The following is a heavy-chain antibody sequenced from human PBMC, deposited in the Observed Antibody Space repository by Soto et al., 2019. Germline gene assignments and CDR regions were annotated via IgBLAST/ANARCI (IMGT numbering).Heavy chain of an antibody. V-gene: IGHV1-3*01. D-gene: IGHD3-22*01. CDR1: GYTFTSYA. CDR3: ARDPMIAVVLNYYYGMDV. J-gene: IGHJ6*02. CDR2: INAGNGNT. Sequence: ASVKVSCKASGYTFTSYAMHWGRQAPGQRLEWMGWINAGNGNTKYSQKFQGRVTITRDTSASTAYMELSSLRSEDMAVYYCARDPMIAVVLNYYYGMDVWGQGTTVTVSS.